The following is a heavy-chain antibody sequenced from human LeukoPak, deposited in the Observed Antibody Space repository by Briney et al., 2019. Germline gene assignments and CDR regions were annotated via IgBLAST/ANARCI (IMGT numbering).Heavy chain of an antibody. V-gene: IGHV1-2*06. CDR1: GYTLTGYY. Sequence: ASVKVSCKASGYTLTGYYMHWVRQAPGQGLEWMGRINPNSGGTNYAQKFQGRVTMTRDTSISTAYMELSRLRSDDTAVYYCARNGLGYYYYYMDVWGKGTTVTVSS. CDR2: INPNSGGT. D-gene: IGHD4-17*01. CDR3: ARNGLGYYYYYMDV. J-gene: IGHJ6*03.